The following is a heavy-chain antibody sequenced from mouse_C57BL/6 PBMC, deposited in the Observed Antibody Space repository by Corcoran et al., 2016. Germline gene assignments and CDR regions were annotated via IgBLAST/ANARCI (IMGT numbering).Heavy chain of an antibody. Sequence: QVQLQQSGAELVKPGASVKISCKASGYAFSSYWMNWVKQRPGKGLEWIGQIYPGDGDTNYNGKFKGKATLTADKSSSTAYMQLSSLTSEDSAVYFCARSGYSNYRDYWGQGTTLTVSS. CDR1: GYAFSSYW. D-gene: IGHD2-5*01. J-gene: IGHJ2*01. V-gene: IGHV1-80*01. CDR3: ARSGYSNYRDY. CDR2: IYPGDGDT.